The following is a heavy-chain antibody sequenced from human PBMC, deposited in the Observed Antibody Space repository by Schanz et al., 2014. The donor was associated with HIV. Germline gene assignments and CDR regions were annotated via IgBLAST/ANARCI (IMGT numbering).Heavy chain of an antibody. D-gene: IGHD2-21*01. V-gene: IGHV3-23*01. CDR3: TREGNYYGGSVPGH. CDR2: IRGGAGGT. CDR1: GFTFNSYA. J-gene: IGHJ4*02. Sequence: EVQLLESGGGLLHPGGSLRLSCAASGFTFNSYAMNALSWVRQAPGRGLEWVSDIRGGAGGTYYADSVKGRFTISRDNSNNVLFLPMPPLRAADTATYYCTREGNYYGGSVPGHWGQGALVSVSS.